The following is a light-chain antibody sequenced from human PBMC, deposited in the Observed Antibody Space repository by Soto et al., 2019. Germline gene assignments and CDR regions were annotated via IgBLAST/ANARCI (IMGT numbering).Light chain of an antibody. J-gene: IGLJ2*01. CDR1: SSNIGAGYD. V-gene: IGLV1-40*01. CDR2: GNP. CDR3: QSYDSSLSGVV. Sequence: QSVLTQPPSVSGAPGQRVTISCTGSSSNIGAGYDVHWYQQLPGTAPKLLIYGNPNRPSGVPDRFSGSKSGTSASLAITGLRAEDEADYYCQSYDSSLSGVVFGGGTQLTVL.